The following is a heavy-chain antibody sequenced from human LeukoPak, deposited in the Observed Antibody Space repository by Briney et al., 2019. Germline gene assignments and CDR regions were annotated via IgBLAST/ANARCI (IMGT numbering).Heavy chain of an antibody. Sequence: PSETLSLTCTVPGGSISSSSYYWGWIRQPPGKGLEWIGSIYYSGSTYYNPSLKSRVTISVDTSKNQFSLKLSSVTAADTAVYYCARHISGIAVLDYWGQGTLVTVSS. CDR2: IYYSGST. J-gene: IGHJ4*02. CDR3: ARHISGIAVLDY. CDR1: GGSISSSSYY. D-gene: IGHD1-20*01. V-gene: IGHV4-39*01.